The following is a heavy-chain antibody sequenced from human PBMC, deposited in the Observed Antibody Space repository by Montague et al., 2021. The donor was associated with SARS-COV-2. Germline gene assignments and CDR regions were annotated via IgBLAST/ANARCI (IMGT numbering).Heavy chain of an antibody. CDR3: ASPTYYYDSSGSDAFDI. J-gene: IGHJ3*02. D-gene: IGHD3-22*01. Sequence: SETLSLTCTVSGGSISSSCYYWGWIRQPPGKGLEWIGSIYYSGSTYYNPSLKSRVSISVDTSTNQFSLKLSSVTAADTAVYYCASPTYYYDSSGSDAFDIWGQGTMVTVSS. CDR2: IYYSGST. V-gene: IGHV4-39*01. CDR1: GGSISSSCYY.